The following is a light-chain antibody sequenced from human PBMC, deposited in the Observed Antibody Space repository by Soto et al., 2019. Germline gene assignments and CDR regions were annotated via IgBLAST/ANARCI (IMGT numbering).Light chain of an antibody. CDR2: DVS. J-gene: IGLJ1*01. CDR3: SSYTSSSTRV. CDR1: SSDVGDYNY. Sequence: QCVLNKPASGSGSHGQWSTISSTGSSSDVGDYNYVSWYQQHPRKAPKLMIYDVSNRPSGVSNRFSGSKSGNTASLTISGLQAEDEADYYCSSYTSSSTRVFGTGTKVTVL. V-gene: IGLV2-14*01.